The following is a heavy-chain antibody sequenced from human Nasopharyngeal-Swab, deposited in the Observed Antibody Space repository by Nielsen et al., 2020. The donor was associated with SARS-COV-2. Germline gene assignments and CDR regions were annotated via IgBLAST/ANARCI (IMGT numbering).Heavy chain of an antibody. D-gene: IGHD6-19*01. J-gene: IGHJ6*02. CDR3: ARDLWLETDYYYLGMDV. CDR2: IIPILDIG. Sequence: VKVSCKAFGGTFSSYAITWVRQAPGQGLEWMGRIIPILDIGRYAQKFQGRVTITADKSTNTAYMELSSLTSEDTAVYYCARDLWLETDYYYLGMDVWGQGTTVTVSS. V-gene: IGHV1-69*04. CDR1: GGTFSSYA.